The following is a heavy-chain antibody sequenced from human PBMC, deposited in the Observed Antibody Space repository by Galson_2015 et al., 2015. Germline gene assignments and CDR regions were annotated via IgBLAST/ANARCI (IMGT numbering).Heavy chain of an antibody. D-gene: IGHD3-22*01. J-gene: IGHJ5*02. Sequence: SLRLSCAASGFTFSSYAMSWVRQAPGKGLEWVSAISGSGGSTYYADSVKGRFTISRDNSKNTLYLQMNSLRAEDTAVYYCAKGITMIVVDLNWFDPWGQGTLVTVSS. CDR3: AKGITMIVVDLNWFDP. V-gene: IGHV3-23*01. CDR2: ISGSGGST. CDR1: GFTFSSYA.